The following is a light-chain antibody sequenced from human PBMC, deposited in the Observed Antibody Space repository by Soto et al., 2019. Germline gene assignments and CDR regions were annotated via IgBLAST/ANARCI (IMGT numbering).Light chain of an antibody. V-gene: IGKV3-15*01. CDR2: GAS. J-gene: IGKJ3*01. CDR3: QQYNNWPPLFT. CDR1: QSVSSN. Sequence: EIVMTQSPATLSVSPGERATLSYRASQSVSSNLAGYQQKPGQAPRLLIYGASIRATGIPARFSGSGSGTEFTLTISSLPSEDFAVYYCQQYNNWPPLFTFGPGTKVDIK.